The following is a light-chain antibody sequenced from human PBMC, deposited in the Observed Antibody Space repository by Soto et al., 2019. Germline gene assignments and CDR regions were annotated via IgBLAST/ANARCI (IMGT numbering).Light chain of an antibody. V-gene: IGLV1-40*01. CDR3: QSYDSSLSGYV. CDR2: GNS. Sequence: QSVLTQPPSVSGAPGQRVTISCTGSSSNIGAGYDVHWYQQLPGTAPKLLIYGNSNRPSGVPDRFSGSKSGTPASLAITELQAEDEADYYCQSYDSSLSGYVFGTGTKVTVL. CDR1: SSNIGAGYD. J-gene: IGLJ1*01.